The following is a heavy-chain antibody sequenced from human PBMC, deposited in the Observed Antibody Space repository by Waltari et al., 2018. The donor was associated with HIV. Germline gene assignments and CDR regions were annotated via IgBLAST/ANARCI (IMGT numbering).Heavy chain of an antibody. D-gene: IGHD3-22*01. Sequence: QVQLVESGGGVVQPGGSLRLSCVASGFTFSPFAFHWVRQAPGTGLGLVALISNEGRNKVYADSVKGRFTISRDNSKNTLYLQMNSLRAEDTAVYYCARDGHFYDSRPLDHWGQGTLVTVSS. CDR2: ISNEGRNK. CDR3: ARDGHFYDSRPLDH. V-gene: IGHV3-30*04. J-gene: IGHJ4*02. CDR1: GFTFSPFA.